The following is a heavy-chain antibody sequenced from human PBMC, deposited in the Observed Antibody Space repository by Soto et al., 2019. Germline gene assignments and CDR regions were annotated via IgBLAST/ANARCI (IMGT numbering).Heavy chain of an antibody. Sequence: GGSLRLSCAASGFTFSSYAMSWVLQAPEKVLEWVSAISGSGGSTYYADSVKGRFTISRDNSKNTLYLQMNSLRAEDTAVYYCAKDLEVGATNLYYYGMDVWGQGTTVTVSS. J-gene: IGHJ6*02. D-gene: IGHD1-26*01. CDR3: AKDLEVGATNLYYYGMDV. CDR1: GFTFSSYA. V-gene: IGHV3-23*01. CDR2: ISGSGGST.